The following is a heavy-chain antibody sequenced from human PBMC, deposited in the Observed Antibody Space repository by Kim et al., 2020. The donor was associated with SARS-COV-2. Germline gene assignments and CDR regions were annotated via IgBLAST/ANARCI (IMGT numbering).Heavy chain of an antibody. Sequence: YAESVKGRFTITRDNSTNTLYLQMNSLRGEDTAVYYCARDQDSSGWNGMDVWGQGTTVTVSS. D-gene: IGHD6-19*01. V-gene: IGHV3-33*01. J-gene: IGHJ6*02. CDR3: ARDQDSSGWNGMDV.